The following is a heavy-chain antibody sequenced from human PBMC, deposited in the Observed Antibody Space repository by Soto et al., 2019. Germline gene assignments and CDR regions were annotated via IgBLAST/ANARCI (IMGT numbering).Heavy chain of an antibody. V-gene: IGHV4-39*07. J-gene: IGHJ6*02. D-gene: IGHD3-9*01. CDR3: AREKSILTGYDYYAMDV. Sequence: NPSETLSLTCTVSGGSISSSSYYWGWIRQPPGKGLEWIGSIYYSGSTYYNPSLKSRVTISVDTSKNQFSLKLSSVTAADTAVYYCAREKSILTGYDYYAMDVWGQGTTVTVSS. CDR1: GGSISSSSYY. CDR2: IYYSGST.